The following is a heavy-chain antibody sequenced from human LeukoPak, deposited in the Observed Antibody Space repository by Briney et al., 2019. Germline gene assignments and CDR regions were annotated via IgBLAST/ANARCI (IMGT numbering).Heavy chain of an antibody. CDR2: IYYRGST. Sequence: GSLRLSCAASGFTFSSYSMNWVRQAPGKGLEWIGSIYYRGSTYYNPSLKSRVTISLDTSKDQFSLKLSSVTAADTAVYYCARSRWLSDPYFDYWGQGTLVTVSS. CDR1: GFTFSSYS. J-gene: IGHJ4*02. D-gene: IGHD3-22*01. V-gene: IGHV4-39*07. CDR3: ARSRWLSDPYFDY.